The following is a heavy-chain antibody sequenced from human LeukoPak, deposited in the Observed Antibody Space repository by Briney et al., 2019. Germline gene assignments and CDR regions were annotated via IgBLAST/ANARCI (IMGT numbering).Heavy chain of an antibody. CDR2: IRYDGSNK. Sequence: PGGSLRLSCAASGFTFSSYGMHWVRQAPGKGLEWVAFIRYDGSNKYYADSVKGRFTISRDNSKNTLYLQMNSLKTEDTAVYYCTSDRSIVGATHTYYFDYWGQGTLVTVSS. D-gene: IGHD1-26*01. CDR1: GFTFSSYG. J-gene: IGHJ4*02. CDR3: TSDRSIVGATHTYYFDY. V-gene: IGHV3-30*02.